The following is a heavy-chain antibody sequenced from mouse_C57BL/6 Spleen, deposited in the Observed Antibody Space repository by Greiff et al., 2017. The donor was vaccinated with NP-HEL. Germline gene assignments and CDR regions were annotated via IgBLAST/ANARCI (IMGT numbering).Heavy chain of an antibody. D-gene: IGHD2-12*01. V-gene: IGHV5-4*01. CDR1: GFTFSSYA. J-gene: IGHJ4*01. CDR3: ARDPDSYPYAMDY. Sequence: EVQGVESGGGLVKPGGSLKLSCAASGFTFSSYAMPWVRQTPEKRLEWVATISDGGSYTYYPDNVKGRFTISRDNAKNNLYLQMSHLKSEDTAMYFCARDPDSYPYAMDYWGQGTSVTVSS. CDR2: ISDGGSYT.